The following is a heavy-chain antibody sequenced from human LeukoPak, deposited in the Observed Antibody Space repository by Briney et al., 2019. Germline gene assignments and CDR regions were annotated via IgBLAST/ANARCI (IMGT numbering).Heavy chain of an antibody. V-gene: IGHV1-8*03. CDR2: INPNSANT. J-gene: IGHJ3*02. D-gene: IGHD4-17*01. CDR3: ARGDFGETNTAFDI. CDR1: GYTFTDYD. Sequence: GASVKVSCKTSGYTFTDYDIHWVRQAPGQGLEWMGWINPNSANTNYAQKLQGRVTLTRDNSLSIAYMELSSLTSEDAAVYFCARGDFGETNTAFDIWGQGTLVAVSS.